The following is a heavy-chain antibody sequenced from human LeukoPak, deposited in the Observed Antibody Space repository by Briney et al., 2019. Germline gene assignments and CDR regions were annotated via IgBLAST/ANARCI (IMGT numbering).Heavy chain of an antibody. D-gene: IGHD5-12*01. CDR2: IHAAGNT. J-gene: IGHJ4*02. CDR3: ATGLPGDYDYNCFDS. Sequence: KPSETLSLTCTVSGGSISSNYWSWIRQPAGKGLEWIGRIHAAGNTRSNPSLKSRITMSIDTSKSQFSLELSSVTAADTAVYFCATGLPGDYDYNCFDSWGQGTLVTVSS. V-gene: IGHV4-4*07. CDR1: GGSISSNY.